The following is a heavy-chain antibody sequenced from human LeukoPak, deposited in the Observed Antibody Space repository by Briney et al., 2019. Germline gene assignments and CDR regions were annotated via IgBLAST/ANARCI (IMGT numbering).Heavy chain of an antibody. CDR1: GGTFSSYA. V-gene: IGHV1-69*01. D-gene: IGHD4-17*01. Sequence: SVKVSCKASGGTFSSYAISWVRQAPGQGLEWMGGIIPIFGTANYAQKFQGRVTITADESTSTAYMELRSLRSEDTAVYYCAREGTYGDYAYFDYWGQGTLVTVSS. J-gene: IGHJ4*02. CDR2: IIPIFGTA. CDR3: AREGTYGDYAYFDY.